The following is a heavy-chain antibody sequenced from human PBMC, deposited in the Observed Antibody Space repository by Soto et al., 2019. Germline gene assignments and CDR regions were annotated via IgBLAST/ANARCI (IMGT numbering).Heavy chain of an antibody. CDR1: GFTFSSYA. J-gene: IGHJ6*03. CDR2: ISGSGGST. D-gene: IGHD3-9*01. CDR3: AKIVKGVWLFPELSYMDV. V-gene: IGHV3-23*01. Sequence: GGSLRLSCAASGFTFSSYAMSWVRQAPGKGLEWVSAISGSGGSTYYADSVKGRFTISRDNSKNTLYLQMNSLRAEDTAVYYCAKIVKGVWLFPELSYMDVWGKGTTVTVSS.